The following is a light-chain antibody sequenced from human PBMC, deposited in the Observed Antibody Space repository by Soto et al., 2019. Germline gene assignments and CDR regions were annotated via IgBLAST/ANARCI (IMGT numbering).Light chain of an antibody. Sequence: QSALTQPASVSGSPGQSITISCTGTSSDVGSYNLVSWYQQHPGKAPKLMIYEGSKRPSGVSIRFSRSKSGNTASLTIAGLQAEDEADYYCCSYAGSVVFGGGTKLNVL. CDR3: CSYAGSVV. V-gene: IGLV2-23*01. CDR2: EGS. CDR1: SSDVGSYNL. J-gene: IGLJ2*01.